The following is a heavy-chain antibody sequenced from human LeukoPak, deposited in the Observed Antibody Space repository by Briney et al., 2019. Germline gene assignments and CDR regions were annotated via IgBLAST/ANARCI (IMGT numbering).Heavy chain of an antibody. CDR3: ASTGYCSSISCYGVVDY. Sequence: SETLFLTCAVHGGSFSNSYWGWIRQPPGKGLEWIGEINHSGSTNYNPSLKSRLSISVDTSKNQFSLNLNSVTAADTAVYYCASTGYCSSISCYGVVDYWGQGTLVTVSS. V-gene: IGHV4-34*01. D-gene: IGHD2-2*01. CDR1: GGSFSNSY. J-gene: IGHJ4*02. CDR2: INHSGST.